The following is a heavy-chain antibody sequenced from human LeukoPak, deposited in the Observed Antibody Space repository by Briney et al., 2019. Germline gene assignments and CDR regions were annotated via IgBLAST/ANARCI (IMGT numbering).Heavy chain of an antibody. V-gene: IGHV1-2*02. Sequence: ASVKVSFKAPGYTFTGYYMHWVRQAPGQGLEWMGWINPNSGVTDYAQKFQGRVTMTRDTSISTAYMEVSSLRSDDTAVYYCARDFGRAYGDKFDYWGQGTLVTVSS. J-gene: IGHJ4*02. D-gene: IGHD4-17*01. CDR3: ARDFGRAYGDKFDY. CDR2: INPNSGVT. CDR1: GYTFTGYY.